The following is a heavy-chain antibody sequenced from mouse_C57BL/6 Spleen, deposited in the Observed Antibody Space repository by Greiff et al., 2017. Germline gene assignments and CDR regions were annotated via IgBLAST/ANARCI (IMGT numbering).Heavy chain of an antibody. Sequence: EVQLQQSVAELVRPGASVKLSCTASGFNIKNTYMHWVKQRPEQGLEWIGRIDPANGTTKYAPKFQGKATITADTSSNTAYLQLSSLTSEDTAIYYCARSGGTTVVATGYFDYWGQGTTLTVSS. D-gene: IGHD1-1*01. J-gene: IGHJ2*01. V-gene: IGHV14-3*01. CDR3: ARSGGTTVVATGYFDY. CDR2: IDPANGTT. CDR1: GFNIKNTY.